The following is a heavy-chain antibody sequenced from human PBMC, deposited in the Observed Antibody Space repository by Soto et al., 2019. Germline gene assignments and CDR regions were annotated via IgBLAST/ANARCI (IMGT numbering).Heavy chain of an antibody. V-gene: IGHV1-8*01. D-gene: IGHD3-10*01. CDR1: GYTFTSYD. J-gene: IGHJ3*02. CDR3: ARIGGRFGDLKNAFDI. Sequence: QVQLVQSGAEVKKPGASVKFSCKASGYTFTSYDINWVRQATGPGREWMGCMNANSGNTGYAQKFQGRVPMTRNTSISTAYMERSSLRSEDTAVYYCARIGGRFGDLKNAFDIWGQGTMVTVSS. CDR2: MNANSGNT.